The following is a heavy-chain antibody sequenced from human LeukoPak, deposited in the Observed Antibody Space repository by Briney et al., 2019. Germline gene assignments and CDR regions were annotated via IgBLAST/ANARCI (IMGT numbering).Heavy chain of an antibody. V-gene: IGHV1-8*01. CDR2: MSPNSGNT. J-gene: IGHJ4*02. D-gene: IGHD6-13*01. CDR1: GYTFTSYD. CDR3: ARGTAAAGTDFVY. Sequence: ASVKVSCKASGYTFTSYDINWVRQATGQGPEWMGWMSPNSGNTGYAQKFQGRVTMTRDTSTSTVYMELSSLKSEDTAVYYCARGTAAAGTDFVYWGQGTLVTVSS.